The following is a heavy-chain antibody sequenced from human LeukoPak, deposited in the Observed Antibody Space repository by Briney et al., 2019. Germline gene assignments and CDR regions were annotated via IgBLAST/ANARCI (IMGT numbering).Heavy chain of an antibody. V-gene: IGHV4-39*01. J-gene: IGHJ5*02. CDR2: IYYSGST. Sequence: SETLSLTCTVSGGSISSSSYYWGWIRQPPGKGLEWIGSIYYSGSTYYNPSLKSRVTISVDTSKNQFSLKLSSVTAADTAVYYCARTPRITIFGVVTLNWFDPWGQGTLVTVSS. CDR1: GGSISSSSYY. CDR3: ARTPRITIFGVVTLNWFDP. D-gene: IGHD3-3*01.